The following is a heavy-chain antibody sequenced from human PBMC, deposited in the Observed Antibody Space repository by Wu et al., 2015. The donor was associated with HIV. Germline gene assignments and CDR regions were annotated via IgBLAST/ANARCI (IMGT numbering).Heavy chain of an antibody. CDR1: GYTFTDYY. CDR2: IHANNGGT. V-gene: IGHV1-2*02. Sequence: QVQLVQSGAEVKKPGASVKVSCKASGYTFTDYYMHWVRQAPGQGLEWMGWIHANNGGTNYARKFQARVTMTRDTSISTAYMELTRLRSDDTAVYYCARAEGLIDSSGMDVWGQGTTVTVSS. J-gene: IGHJ6*02. CDR3: ARAEGLIDSSGMDV. D-gene: IGHD3-22*01.